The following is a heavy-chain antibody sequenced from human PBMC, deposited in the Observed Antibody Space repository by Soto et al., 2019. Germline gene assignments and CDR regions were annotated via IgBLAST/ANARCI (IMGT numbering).Heavy chain of an antibody. V-gene: IGHV3-23*01. CDR3: AKGSDYGFRSGYYTLAEYFQH. D-gene: IGHD3-3*01. CDR2: IDGSGGGA. Sequence: GGSLRLSCAASEFTFRNYAMTWVRQAPGKGLEWVSSIDGSGGGAYYSDSVKGRFTVSRDDSQKTLYLQMRSLRVDDTAVYYCAKGSDYGFRSGYYTLAEYFQHWGQGTLVTV. J-gene: IGHJ1*01. CDR1: EFTFRNYA.